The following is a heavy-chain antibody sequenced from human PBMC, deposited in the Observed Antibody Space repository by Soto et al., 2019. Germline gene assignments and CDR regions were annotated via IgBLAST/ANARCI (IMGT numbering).Heavy chain of an antibody. CDR2: ISAYNGNT. Sequence: GASVKVSCKASGSTFTSYGISWVRQAPGQGLEWMGWISAYNGNTNYAQKLQGRVTMTTDTSTSTAYMELRSRRPDDTAGYYCARIGGYCSGGSCYSGDFDYWGQGTLVTVSS. D-gene: IGHD2-15*01. J-gene: IGHJ4*02. CDR1: GSTFTSYG. CDR3: ARIGGYCSGGSCYSGDFDY. V-gene: IGHV1-18*01.